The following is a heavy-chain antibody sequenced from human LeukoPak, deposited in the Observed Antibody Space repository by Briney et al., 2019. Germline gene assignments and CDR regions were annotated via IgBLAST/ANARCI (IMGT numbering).Heavy chain of an antibody. J-gene: IGHJ4*02. D-gene: IGHD6-13*01. CDR1: GFTFSSYG. Sequence: GGSLRLSCAASGFTFSSYGMHWVRQAPGKGLEWVAFIRYDGSNKYYADSVKGRFTISRDNSKNTLYLQMNSLRAEDTAVYYCAKDPGYRTPYYFDYWGQGTLVTVSS. CDR3: AKDPGYRTPYYFDY. CDR2: IRYDGSNK. V-gene: IGHV3-30*02.